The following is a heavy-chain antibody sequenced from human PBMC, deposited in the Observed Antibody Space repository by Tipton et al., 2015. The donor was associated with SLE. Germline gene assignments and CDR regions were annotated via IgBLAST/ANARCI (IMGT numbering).Heavy chain of an antibody. CDR2: ISSSSSYT. CDR1: GFTFSDYY. V-gene: IGHV3-11*06. D-gene: IGHD2-2*02. J-gene: IGHJ6*03. CDR3: ARDRVVPAAIDYYYMDV. Sequence: GSLRLSCAASGFTFSDYYMSWIRQAPGKGLEWVSYISSSSSYTNYADSVKGRFTISRDNAKNSLYLQMNSLRAEDTAVYYCARDRVVPAAIDYYYMDVWGKGTTVTVSS.